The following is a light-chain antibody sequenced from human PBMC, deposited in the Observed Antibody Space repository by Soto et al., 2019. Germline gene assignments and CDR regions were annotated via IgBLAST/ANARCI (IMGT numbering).Light chain of an antibody. J-gene: IGKJ2*01. Sequence: MTQSPSTLSASVSDTVTVTCRASQSVSINLAWYQPKPGQDHMLIIYGASTRATGIPARFSGSGSGTEFTLTISSLQSDDFATYYCQQYNSHLYTFGQGTKVDI. V-gene: IGKV3-15*01. CDR3: QQYNSHLYT. CDR1: QSVSIN. CDR2: GAS.